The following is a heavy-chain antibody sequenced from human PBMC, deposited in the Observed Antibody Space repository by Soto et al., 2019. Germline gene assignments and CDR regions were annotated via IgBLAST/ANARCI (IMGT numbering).Heavy chain of an antibody. J-gene: IGHJ4*02. CDR2: ISPADSDT. CDR3: ARQINYGDYATAVDY. CDR1: GYSFTRYW. V-gene: IGHV5-51*01. Sequence: EVQLVQSGAEVKKPGESLKISCKGSGYSFTRYWIHWVRQMPGKVLEWLGTISPADSDTTYSPSFQGQVTISADKSISTAYLQWSSLRASDIAMYDCARQINYGDYATAVDYWGQETLVTVSS. D-gene: IGHD4-17*01.